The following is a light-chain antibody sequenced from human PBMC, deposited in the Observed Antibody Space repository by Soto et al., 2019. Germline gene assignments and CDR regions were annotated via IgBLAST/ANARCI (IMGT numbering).Light chain of an antibody. CDR1: QRISTY. Sequence: DILMTQSPSSLSASVGDRVTITCRASQRISTYLNWYQQKPGKAPNLLIWDASTLQSGVPSRFSGSGSGTDFTLTISSLQVEDSATYYCQQPYTAPRTFGQGTKV. CDR2: DAS. V-gene: IGKV1-39*01. CDR3: QQPYTAPRT. J-gene: IGKJ1*01.